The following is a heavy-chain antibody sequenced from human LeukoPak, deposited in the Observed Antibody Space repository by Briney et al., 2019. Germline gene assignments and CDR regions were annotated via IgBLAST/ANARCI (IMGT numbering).Heavy chain of an antibody. D-gene: IGHD6-19*01. CDR3: ARAGYTSGYDY. J-gene: IGHJ4*02. CDR1: GFTFSSYW. Sequence: GGSLRLSCAVSGFTFSSYWMSWVRQAPGKGLEWLANIKEDGSDKYYVDSVKGRFTISRDNAKNSLYLQMNNLRVEDTAVYYCARAGYTSGYDYWGQGTLVTVSS. CDR2: IKEDGSDK. V-gene: IGHV3-7*01.